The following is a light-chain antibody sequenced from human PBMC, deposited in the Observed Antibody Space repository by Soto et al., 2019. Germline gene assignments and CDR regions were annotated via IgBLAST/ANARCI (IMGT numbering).Light chain of an antibody. CDR2: EVS. V-gene: IGLV2-8*01. J-gene: IGLJ2*01. CDR3: SSFAGSSNVI. CDR1: SSDVGTYNY. Sequence: QSALTQPPSASGSPGQPVTFSCIGTSSDVGTYNYVSWYQQHPGKAPKLMIYEVSKRPSGVPDRFSGSKSANTASLTVSGLQAEDEADYYCSSFAGSSNVIFGGGTKLTVL.